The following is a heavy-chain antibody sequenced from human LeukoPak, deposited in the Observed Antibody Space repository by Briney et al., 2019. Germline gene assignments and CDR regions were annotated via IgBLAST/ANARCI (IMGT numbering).Heavy chain of an antibody. CDR3: ARVPQIRVKWYYFDY. D-gene: IGHD1-26*01. J-gene: IGHJ4*02. V-gene: IGHV4-59*11. Sequence: SETLSLTCTVSGGSLSSHYWSWIRQPPGKGLEWIGYISYSGSTTYNPSLKSRVTISVDTSKNQFSLRLSSVTAADTAVYYCARVPQIRVKWYYFDYWGQGTLVTVSS. CDR2: ISYSGST. CDR1: GGSLSSHY.